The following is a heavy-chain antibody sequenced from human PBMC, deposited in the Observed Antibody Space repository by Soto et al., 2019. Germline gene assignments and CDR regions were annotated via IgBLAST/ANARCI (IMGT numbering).Heavy chain of an antibody. CDR2: IKSKTDGGTT. J-gene: IGHJ3*02. CDR3: TTAKGSSNAFDI. CDR1: GFTFSNAW. D-gene: IGHD6-13*01. Sequence: GGSLRLSCAASGFTFSNAWMSWVRQAPGKGLEWVGRIKSKTDGGTTDYAAPVKGRFTISRDESKNTLYLQMNSLKTEDTAVYYCTTAKGSSNAFDIWGQGTMVTVSS. V-gene: IGHV3-15*01.